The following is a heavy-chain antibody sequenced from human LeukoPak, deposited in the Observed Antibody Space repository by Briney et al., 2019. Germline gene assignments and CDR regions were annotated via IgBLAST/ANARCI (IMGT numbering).Heavy chain of an antibody. CDR3: ARVTLPEPSSGWYVPTYYYYYGMDV. D-gene: IGHD6-19*01. V-gene: IGHV4-34*01. CDR1: GGSFSGYY. Sequence: SETLSLTCAVHGGSFSGYYWSWIRQPPGKGLEWIGEINHSGSTNYNPSLKSRVTISVDTSKNQFSLKLSSVTAADTAVYYCARVTLPEPSSGWYVPTYYYYYGMDVWGQGTTVTVSS. CDR2: INHSGST. J-gene: IGHJ6*02.